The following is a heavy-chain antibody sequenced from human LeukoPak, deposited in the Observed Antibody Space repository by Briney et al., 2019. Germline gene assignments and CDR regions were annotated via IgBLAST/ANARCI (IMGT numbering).Heavy chain of an antibody. V-gene: IGHV3-7*05. D-gene: IGHD6-19*01. J-gene: IGHJ4*02. CDR3: ASTRSTSDWYTRGFEY. CDR1: GFTFSSYW. CDR2: IKQDGSEK. Sequence: GGSLRLSCAASGFTFSSYWMSWVRQAPGKGLEWVANIKQDGSEKYYVDSVKGRFTISRDNAKNSLYLQMNSLRAEDTAVYYCASTRSTSDWYTRGFEYWGQGTLVTVSS.